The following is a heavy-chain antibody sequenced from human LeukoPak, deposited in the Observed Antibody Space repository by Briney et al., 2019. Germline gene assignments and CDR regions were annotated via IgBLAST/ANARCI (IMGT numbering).Heavy chain of an antibody. Sequence: SETLSLTCTVSGGSISSYYWSWIRQPPGKGLEWIGYIYHSGSTYYNPSLKSRVTISVDRSKNQFSLKLSSVTAADTAVYYCARSIAARSMYYFDYWGQGTLVTVSS. CDR1: GGSISSYY. CDR2: IYHSGST. D-gene: IGHD6-6*01. V-gene: IGHV4-59*12. J-gene: IGHJ4*02. CDR3: ARSIAARSMYYFDY.